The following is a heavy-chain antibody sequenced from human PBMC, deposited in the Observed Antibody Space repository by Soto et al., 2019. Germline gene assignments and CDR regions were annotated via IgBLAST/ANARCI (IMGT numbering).Heavy chain of an antibody. Sequence: GGSLRLSCAASGFTFSSYAMSWVRQAPGKGLEWVSAISGSGGSTYYADSVKGRFTISRDNSKNTLYLQMNSLRAEDTAVYYCAKDRTVAAAGTISVFQHWGQGTLVTVSS. CDR3: AKDRTVAAAGTISVFQH. D-gene: IGHD6-13*01. CDR2: ISGSGGST. V-gene: IGHV3-23*01. CDR1: GFTFSSYA. J-gene: IGHJ1*01.